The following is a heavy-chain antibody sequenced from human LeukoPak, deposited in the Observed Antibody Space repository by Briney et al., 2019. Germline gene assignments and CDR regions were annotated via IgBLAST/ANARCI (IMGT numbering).Heavy chain of an antibody. V-gene: IGHV3-30*18. CDR2: ISYDGRNM. CDR3: AKDLAHHTLNYDYYGMDV. Sequence: PGRSLRLSCEASGVTFSRSAFHWVRQAPGKGLEWVAVISYDGRNMQYVDSVKGRFTISRDNAKNTVVVQMNNLRGEDTAVYYCAKDLAHHTLNYDYYGMDVWGQGTTVTVSS. CDR1: GVTFSRSA. J-gene: IGHJ6*02.